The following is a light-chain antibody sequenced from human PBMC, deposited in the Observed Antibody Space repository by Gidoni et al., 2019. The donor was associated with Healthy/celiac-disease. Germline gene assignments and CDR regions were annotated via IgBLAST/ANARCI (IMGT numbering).Light chain of an antibody. CDR2: DVS. Sequence: QSALTQPASVSASPGQSITISCTGTSSDVGGYNYVSWYQQHPGKAPKLMIYDVSNRPSGVSNRFSGSKSGNTASLTISGLQAEDEADYYCSSYTSSSHYVFGTGTKVTVL. CDR3: SSYTSSSHYV. V-gene: IGLV2-14*01. J-gene: IGLJ1*01. CDR1: SSDVGGYNY.